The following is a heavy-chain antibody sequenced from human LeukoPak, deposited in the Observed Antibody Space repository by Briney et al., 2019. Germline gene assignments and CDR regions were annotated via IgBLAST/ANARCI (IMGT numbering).Heavy chain of an antibody. D-gene: IGHD3-22*01. Sequence: ASVKVSCKASGGTFSSYAISWVRQAPGQGLEWMGIINPSGGSTSYAQKFQGRVTMTRDMSTSTVYMELSSLRSEDTAVYYCARGIDSSGAFDIWGQGTMVTVSS. CDR3: ARGIDSSGAFDI. CDR2: INPSGGST. CDR1: GGTFSSYA. V-gene: IGHV1-46*01. J-gene: IGHJ3*02.